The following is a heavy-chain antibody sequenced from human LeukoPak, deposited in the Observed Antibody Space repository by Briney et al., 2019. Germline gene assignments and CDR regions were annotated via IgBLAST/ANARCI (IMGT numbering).Heavy chain of an antibody. Sequence: GGSLRLSCAASGFTVSSNYMHWVRQAPGKGLEWVSVIYITGSTFYADSVKGRFTISRDNTKNTLYLQMQSLRAEDTAVYYCATDGASCGGDCYSDYWGQGTLVTVYS. CDR3: ATDGASCGGDCYSDY. V-gene: IGHV3-53*01. CDR2: IYITGST. CDR1: GFTVSSNY. D-gene: IGHD2-21*02. J-gene: IGHJ4*02.